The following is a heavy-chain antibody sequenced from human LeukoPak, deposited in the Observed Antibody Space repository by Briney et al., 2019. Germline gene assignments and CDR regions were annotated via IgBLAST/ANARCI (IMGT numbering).Heavy chain of an antibody. CDR1: GFTFSSYW. Sequence: GGSLRLSCAASGFTFSSYWMHWVRQAPGKGLVWVSRINSDGSSTSYADSVKGRFTISRDNAKNTLYLQMNSLRAEDTAVYYCARCSSSWSYYYCYYMDVWGKGTTVTVSS. D-gene: IGHD6-13*01. CDR2: INSDGSST. J-gene: IGHJ6*03. CDR3: ARCSSSWSYYYCYYMDV. V-gene: IGHV3-74*01.